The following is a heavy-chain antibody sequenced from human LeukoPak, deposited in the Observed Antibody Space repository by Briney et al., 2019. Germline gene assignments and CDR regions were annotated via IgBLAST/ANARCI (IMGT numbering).Heavy chain of an antibody. Sequence: SETLSLTCTVSGGSISSSSYYWGWIRQPPGKGLEWIGSMYYSGSTYYNPSLKSRVTISVDTSKNQFSLKLSSVTAADTAVYYCARYGYSSGWYYFDYWGQGTLVTVSS. CDR2: MYYSGST. CDR1: GGSISSSSYY. D-gene: IGHD6-19*01. V-gene: IGHV4-39*01. J-gene: IGHJ4*02. CDR3: ARYGYSSGWYYFDY.